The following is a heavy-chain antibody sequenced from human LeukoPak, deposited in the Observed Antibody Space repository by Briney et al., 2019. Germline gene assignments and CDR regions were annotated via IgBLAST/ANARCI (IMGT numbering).Heavy chain of an antibody. J-gene: IGHJ3*02. CDR2: IYHSGST. D-gene: IGHD3-10*01. Sequence: SETLSLTCTVSGYSISSGYYWGWIRQPPGKGLEWIGSIYHSGSTYYNPSLKSRVTISVDTSKNQFSLKLSSVTAADTAVYYCARASRFSARGVITHRDAFDIWGQGTMVTVSS. V-gene: IGHV4-38-2*02. CDR3: ARASRFSARGVITHRDAFDI. CDR1: GYSISSGYY.